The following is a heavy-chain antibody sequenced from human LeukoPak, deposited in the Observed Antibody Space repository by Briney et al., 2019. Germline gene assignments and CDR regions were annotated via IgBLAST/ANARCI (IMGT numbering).Heavy chain of an antibody. J-gene: IGHJ4*02. CDR2: IHRGGNT. CDR3: ARDPSYGLGVDYGDS. CDR1: GFTVSGNY. Sequence: PGGSLRLSCKASGFTVSGNYMSWVRQAPGKGLEWLSVIHRGGNTYYEDSVKGRFTISRCSSKNTVFLQMDSLRAEDTAVYYCARDPSYGLGVDYGDSWGQGTLVTVSS. V-gene: IGHV3-66*01. D-gene: IGHD3-10*01.